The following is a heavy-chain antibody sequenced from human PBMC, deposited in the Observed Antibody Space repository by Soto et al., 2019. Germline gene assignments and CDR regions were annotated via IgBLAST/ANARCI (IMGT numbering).Heavy chain of an antibody. CDR2: IYYSGST. Sequence: SETLSLTCTVSGGSISSSSYYWGWTRQPPGKGLEWIGSIYYSGSTYYNPSLKSRVTISVDTSKNQFSLKLSSVTAADTAVYYCSGLRYFDWYYMDVWGKGTTVTVSS. CDR1: GGSISSSSYY. D-gene: IGHD3-9*01. CDR3: SGLRYFDWYYMDV. J-gene: IGHJ6*03. V-gene: IGHV4-39*01.